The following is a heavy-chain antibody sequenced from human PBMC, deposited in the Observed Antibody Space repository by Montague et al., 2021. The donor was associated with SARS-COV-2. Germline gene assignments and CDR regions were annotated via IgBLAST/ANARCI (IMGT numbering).Heavy chain of an antibody. J-gene: IGHJ4*02. CDR2: YSGST. V-gene: IGHV4-59*08. D-gene: IGHD6-13*01. CDR3: ARHSRRISSSWSEGYFDY. Sequence: YSGSTNYNPSLKSRVTISVDTSKNQFSLKLSSVTAADTAVYYFARHSRRISSSWSEGYFDYWGKGTRVTVSS.